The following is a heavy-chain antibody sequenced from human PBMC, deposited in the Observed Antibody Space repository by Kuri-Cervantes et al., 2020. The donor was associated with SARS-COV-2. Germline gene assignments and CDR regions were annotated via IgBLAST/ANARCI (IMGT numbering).Heavy chain of an antibody. V-gene: IGHV3-20*04. Sequence: GESLKISCAASGFTFDDYGMSWVRQAPGKGLEWVSGINWNGGSTGYADSVKGRFTISRDNAKNSLYLQMNSLRAEDTAVYYCAKDFYAAVAGTAFNYWGQGTLVTVSS. CDR3: AKDFYAAVAGTAFNY. CDR1: GFTFDDYG. D-gene: IGHD6-19*01. J-gene: IGHJ4*02. CDR2: INWNGGST.